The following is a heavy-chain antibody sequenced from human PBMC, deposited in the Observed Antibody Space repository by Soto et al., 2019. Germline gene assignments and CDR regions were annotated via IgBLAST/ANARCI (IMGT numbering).Heavy chain of an antibody. CDR3: VMVDNYVTPTPQDV. D-gene: IGHD3-16*01. J-gene: IGHJ6*02. CDR2: ISPYTGNT. CDR1: GYIFVNYG. Sequence: ASVKVSCKASGYIFVNYGIAWVRQAPRQGLEWMGWISPYTGNTHSASKVQGRLTMTADTSTSTAYMDLGSLTSDDTAVYYCVMVDNYVTPTPQDVWGQGTTVTVSS. V-gene: IGHV1-18*01.